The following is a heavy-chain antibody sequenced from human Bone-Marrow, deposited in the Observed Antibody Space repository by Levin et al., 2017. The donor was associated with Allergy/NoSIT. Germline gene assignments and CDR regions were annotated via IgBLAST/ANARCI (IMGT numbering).Heavy chain of an antibody. Sequence: ASVKVSCKASGYSFTGFYLHWIRQAPRQGLEWMGWISPNSGGTNYAQKFQGRVTMSRDTSISTAYMELSRLRSDDTAVYYCSRRPHYYDSSGYYGSHSFDIWGQGTMVTVSS. D-gene: IGHD3-22*01. CDR2: ISPNSGGT. V-gene: IGHV1-2*02. CDR1: GYSFTGFY. J-gene: IGHJ3*02. CDR3: SRRPHYYDSSGYYGSHSFDI.